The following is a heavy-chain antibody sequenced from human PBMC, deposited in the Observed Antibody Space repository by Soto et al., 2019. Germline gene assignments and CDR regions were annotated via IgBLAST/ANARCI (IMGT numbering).Heavy chain of an antibody. Sequence: EVQLVESGGDLVQPGGSLRLSCSASGFAFSAHWMTWVRQTPWKGLEWVANISPEGSTKYYVDSAKGRFTISRDNAKNLLYLQMNSLTVGDTAVYSCVRDHVTPGLYFDKWGQGTLVTVSS. CDR2: ISPEGSTK. V-gene: IGHV3-7*01. J-gene: IGHJ4*02. D-gene: IGHD2-8*02. CDR1: GFAFSAHW. CDR3: VRDHVTPGLYFDK.